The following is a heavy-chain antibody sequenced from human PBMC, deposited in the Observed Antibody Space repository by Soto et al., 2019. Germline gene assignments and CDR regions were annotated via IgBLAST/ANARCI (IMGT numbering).Heavy chain of an antibody. V-gene: IGHV3-48*01. J-gene: IGHJ4*02. CDR2: ISSSSSTI. CDR3: ARVYYDILTGDPSNFDY. Sequence: EVQLVESGGGLVQPGGSLRLSCAASGFTFSSYSMNWVRQAPGKGLEWVSYISSSSSTIYYADSVKGRFTISRDNAKNSLYLQMNSLRAEDTAVYYCARVYYDILTGDPSNFDYWGQGTLVTVSS. D-gene: IGHD3-9*01. CDR1: GFTFSSYS.